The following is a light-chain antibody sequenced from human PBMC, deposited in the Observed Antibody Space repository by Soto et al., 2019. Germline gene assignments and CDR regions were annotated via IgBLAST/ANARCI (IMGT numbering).Light chain of an antibody. V-gene: IGKV3-20*01. CDR1: QSLRSSNY. J-gene: IGKJ3*01. Sequence: EIVLTQSPGTLSLSPGERATLSCRASQSLRSSNYLAWYQQKPGQAPRLLIYDASSRATGIPDRFSGSGSGTDFTLTISRLEPEDFAVYYCKQYDNSPFTFGPGTKVDIK. CDR3: KQYDNSPFT. CDR2: DAS.